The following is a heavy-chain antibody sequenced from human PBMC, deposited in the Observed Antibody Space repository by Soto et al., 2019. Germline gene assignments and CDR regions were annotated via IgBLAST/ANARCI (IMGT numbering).Heavy chain of an antibody. D-gene: IGHD6-19*01. Sequence: TLSLTCAVSGVSIDSGAFSLSWIRQPPGKGLEWIGYVTHSGTAYSIPSLNGRLTLSVDSSQTQFSLKLTSVTAADSAFYYCARIHWAQSSLDYWGRGILVTVYS. CDR2: VTHSGTA. V-gene: IGHV4-30-2*01. J-gene: IGHJ4*02. CDR3: ARIHWAQSSLDY. CDR1: GVSIDSGAFS.